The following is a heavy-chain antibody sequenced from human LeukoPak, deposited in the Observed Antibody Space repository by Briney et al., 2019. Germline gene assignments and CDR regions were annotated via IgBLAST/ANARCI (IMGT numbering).Heavy chain of an antibody. D-gene: IGHD1/OR15-1a*01. V-gene: IGHV1-3*01. CDR1: GYSFTSYS. Sequence: GASVKVSCKASGYSFTSYSLHWVRQASGQRLEWMGWINVANGNTKYSQKLQDRVTFTRDTSANTAYMELSGLTSEDTAQYFCARGSGNNLLYWGQGTLVTVSS. CDR3: ARGSGNNLLY. J-gene: IGHJ4*02. CDR2: INVANGNT.